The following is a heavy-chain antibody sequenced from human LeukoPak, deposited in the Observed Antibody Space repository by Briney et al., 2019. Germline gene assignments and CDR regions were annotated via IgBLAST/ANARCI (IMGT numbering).Heavy chain of an antibody. J-gene: IGHJ6*03. D-gene: IGHD3-10*01. CDR3: ARDRGIDYYGSGSYYPHYYYYMDV. V-gene: IGHV1-2*02. CDR1: GYTFTSYG. CDR2: INPNSGGT. Sequence: ASVKVSCKASGYTFTSYGISWVRQAPGQGLQGMGWINPNSGGTNSAQKFQGRVTMTRNTSISRAYNELSRVRSDDTAVYYCARDRGIDYYGSGSYYPHYYYYMDVWGKGTTVTVSS.